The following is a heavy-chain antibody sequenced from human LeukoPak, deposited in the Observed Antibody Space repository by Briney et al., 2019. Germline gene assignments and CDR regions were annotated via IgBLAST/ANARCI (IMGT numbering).Heavy chain of an antibody. J-gene: IGHJ4*02. CDR2: ISGSGGST. CDR1: GFTFSSYA. D-gene: IGHD6-13*01. Sequence: PGGSLRLSCAASGFTFSSYAMSWVRQAPGKGLEWVSAISGSGGSTYYADSVKGRFTISRDNSKNTLYLQMNSLRAEDTAVYYCARDYGQQLGLIDYWGQGTLVTVSS. CDR3: ARDYGQQLGLIDY. V-gene: IGHV3-23*01.